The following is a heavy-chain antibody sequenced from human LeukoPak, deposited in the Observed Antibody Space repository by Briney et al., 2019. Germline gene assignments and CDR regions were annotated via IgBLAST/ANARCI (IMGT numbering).Heavy chain of an antibody. CDR2: ISSSSSYI. V-gene: IGHV3-21*01. J-gene: IGHJ6*03. Sequence: GGSLRLSCAASGFTFSSYSMNWVRQAPGKGLEWVSSISSSSSYIYYADSVKGRFTISRDNAKNSLYLQMNSLRAEDTAVYYCVASDRPPAYYYYYMDVWGKGTTVTVSS. CDR3: VASDRPPAYYYYYMDV. D-gene: IGHD5-12*01. CDR1: GFTFSSYS.